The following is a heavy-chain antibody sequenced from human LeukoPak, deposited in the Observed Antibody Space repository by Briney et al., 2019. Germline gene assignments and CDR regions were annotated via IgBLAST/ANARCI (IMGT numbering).Heavy chain of an antibody. CDR3: ARASNYYDSSGYYRREYFDY. CDR1: GGTFSSYA. CDR2: IIPIFGTA. D-gene: IGHD3-22*01. J-gene: IGHJ4*02. Sequence: SVKVSCKASGGTFSSYAISWVRQAPGQGLEWMGGIIPIFGTANYAQKFQGRVTITADESTSTAYMELSSLRSEDTAVYYCARASNYYDSSGYYRREYFDYWGQGTLVTVSS. V-gene: IGHV1-69*13.